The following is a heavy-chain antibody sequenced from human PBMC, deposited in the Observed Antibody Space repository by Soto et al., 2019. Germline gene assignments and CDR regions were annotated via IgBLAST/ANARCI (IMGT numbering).Heavy chain of an antibody. J-gene: IGHJ5*02. CDR1: GFTFSSYG. Sequence: PGGSLRLSCAASGFTFSSYGMHWVRLAPGKGLEWVAVISYDGSNKYYADSVKGRFTISRDNSKNTLYLQMNSLRAEDTAVYYCAKDKVVTHSIWFDPWGQGTLVTVSS. CDR2: ISYDGSNK. V-gene: IGHV3-30*18. CDR3: AKDKVVTHSIWFDP. D-gene: IGHD2-21*02.